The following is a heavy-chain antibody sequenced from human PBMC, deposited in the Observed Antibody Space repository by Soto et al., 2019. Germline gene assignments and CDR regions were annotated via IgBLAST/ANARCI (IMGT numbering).Heavy chain of an antibody. V-gene: IGHV4-31*03. Sequence: QVQLQESGPGLVKPSQTLSLTCTVSLGSISSGGYYWSWIRQHPGKGLEWIGYIYYSGSTYYNQSLKRRVTISVDTCKKQFSLKLSCGTAADTAVECCARWGLGGFDYLGQGTLLTVSS. CDR3: ARWGLGGFDY. D-gene: IGHD1-26*01. J-gene: IGHJ4*02. CDR1: LGSISSGGYY. CDR2: IYYSGST.